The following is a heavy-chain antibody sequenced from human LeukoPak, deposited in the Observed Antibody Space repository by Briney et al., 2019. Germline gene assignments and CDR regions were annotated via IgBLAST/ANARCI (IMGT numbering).Heavy chain of an antibody. J-gene: IGHJ4*02. CDR2: ISSSSSSYI. Sequence: GGSLRLSCAASGFTFSSYSMNWVRQAPGKGLEWVSSISSSSSSYIYYADSVKGRFTISRDNAKNSLYLQMNSLRAEDTAVYYCARDDDSSSSPGTFDYWGQGTLVTVSS. CDR3: ARDDDSSSSPGTFDY. D-gene: IGHD6-6*01. CDR1: GFTFSSYS. V-gene: IGHV3-21*01.